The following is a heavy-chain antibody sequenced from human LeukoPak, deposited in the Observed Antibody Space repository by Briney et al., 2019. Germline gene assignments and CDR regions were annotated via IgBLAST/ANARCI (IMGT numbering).Heavy chain of an antibody. V-gene: IGHV3-21*05. CDR1: GFSLGTYG. J-gene: IGHJ3*01. Sequence: GGSLRLSCAASGFSLGTYGFNWVRQAPGKGLEWISYISSGSTFIQFADSVKGRFTISRDNAKNSLYLQMNSLRAEDTAVYYCARDLVGLTGDFWGQGTMVTVSS. CDR2: ISSGSTFI. CDR3: ARDLVGLTGDF. D-gene: IGHD2-8*02.